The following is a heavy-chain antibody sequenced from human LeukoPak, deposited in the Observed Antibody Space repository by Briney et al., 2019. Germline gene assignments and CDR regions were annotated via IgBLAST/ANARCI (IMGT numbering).Heavy chain of an antibody. J-gene: IGHJ4*02. CDR1: GGSISSYY. D-gene: IGHD6-6*01. Sequence: SETLSLTCTVSGGSISSYYWSWIRQPPGKGLEWIGYIYTSGSTNYNPSLKSRVTISVDTSMNQYSLKLSSVTAADTAVYYCARLIRKRGSIAARPDYFDYWGQGTLVTVSS. V-gene: IGHV4-4*09. CDR2: IYTSGST. CDR3: ARLIRKRGSIAARPDYFDY.